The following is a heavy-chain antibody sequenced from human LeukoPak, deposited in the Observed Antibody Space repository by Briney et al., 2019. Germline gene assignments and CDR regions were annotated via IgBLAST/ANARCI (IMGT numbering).Heavy chain of an antibody. V-gene: IGHV4-31*03. CDR2: IYYSGST. CDR1: GGSISSGGYY. Sequence: SQTLSLTCTVSGGSISSGGYYWSWIRQHPGKGLEWIGYIYYSGSTYYNPSLKSRVTISVDTSKNQFSLKLRSVTAADTAVYYCARDTHYYGYYGMDVWGQGTTVTVSS. D-gene: IGHD3-10*01. J-gene: IGHJ6*02. CDR3: ARDTHYYGYYGMDV.